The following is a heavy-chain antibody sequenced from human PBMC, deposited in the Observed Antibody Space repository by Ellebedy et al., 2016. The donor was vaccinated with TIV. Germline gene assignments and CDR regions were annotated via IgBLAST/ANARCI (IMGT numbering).Heavy chain of an antibody. CDR3: ARDVAPVGQVTFDC. J-gene: IGHJ4*02. D-gene: IGHD2-21*02. V-gene: IGHV3-7*03. Sequence: GESLKISCAASGFIFSGSWMTWVRQAPGKGLEWVANINQDGSDEYYLDSVKGRFTISRDNAKNSLYLQMNSLRAEDTAMYYCARDVAPVGQVTFDCWGQGTLVTVSS. CDR2: INQDGSDE. CDR1: GFIFSGSW.